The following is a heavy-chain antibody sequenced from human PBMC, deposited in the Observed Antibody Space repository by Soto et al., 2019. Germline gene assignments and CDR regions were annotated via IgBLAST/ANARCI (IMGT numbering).Heavy chain of an antibody. CDR1: GYTFTSYG. CDR2: ISAYNGNT. CDR3: ARDQYYDYIWGSYRYRSDAFDI. V-gene: IGHV1-18*01. J-gene: IGHJ3*02. Sequence: ASVKVSCKASGYTFTSYGISWVRQAPGQGLEWMGWISAYNGNTNYAQKLQGRVTMTTDTSTSTAYMELRSLRSDDTAVYYCARDQYYDYIWGSYRYRSDAFDIWGQGTMVTVSS. D-gene: IGHD3-16*02.